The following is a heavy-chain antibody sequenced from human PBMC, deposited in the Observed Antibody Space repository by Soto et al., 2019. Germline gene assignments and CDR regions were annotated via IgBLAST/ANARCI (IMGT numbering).Heavy chain of an antibody. CDR3: ARDSDPYYGSGTSDY. Sequence: SETLSLTCTVSGGSISSGGYYWSWIRQHPGKGLEWIGYIYYSGSTYYNPSLKSRVTISVDTSKNQFSLKLSSVTAADTAVYYCARDSDPYYGSGTSDYWGQGTLVTVSS. J-gene: IGHJ4*02. CDR1: GGSISSGGYY. V-gene: IGHV4-31*03. D-gene: IGHD3-10*01. CDR2: IYYSGST.